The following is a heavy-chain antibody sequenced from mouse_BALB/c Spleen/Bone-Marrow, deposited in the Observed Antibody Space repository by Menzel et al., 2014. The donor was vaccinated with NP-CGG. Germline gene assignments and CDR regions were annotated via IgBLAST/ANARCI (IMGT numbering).Heavy chain of an antibody. D-gene: IGHD1-1*01. CDR3: AREGRGYYGSSGYAMDY. CDR2: LWAGGST. CDR1: GFSLTDYG. J-gene: IGHJ4*01. Sequence: VMLVESGPGLVAPSQSLSITCTVSGFSLTDYGVHWVRQPPGKGLEWLGVLWAGGSTNYNSTLMSRLSISKDNSKSQVFLKMNSLQTDDTAMYYCAREGRGYYGSSGYAMDYWGQGTSVTISS. V-gene: IGHV2-9*02.